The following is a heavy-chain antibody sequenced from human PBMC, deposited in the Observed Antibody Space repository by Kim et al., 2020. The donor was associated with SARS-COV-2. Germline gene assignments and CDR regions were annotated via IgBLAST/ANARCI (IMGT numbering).Heavy chain of an antibody. CDR3: AKKDEWLLRY. J-gene: IGHJ4*02. D-gene: IGHD3-3*01. Sequence: STYYADSVKGRFTISRDNSKNTLYLQMNSLRAEDTAVYYCAKKDEWLLRYWGQGTLVTVSS. V-gene: IGHV3-23*01. CDR2: ST.